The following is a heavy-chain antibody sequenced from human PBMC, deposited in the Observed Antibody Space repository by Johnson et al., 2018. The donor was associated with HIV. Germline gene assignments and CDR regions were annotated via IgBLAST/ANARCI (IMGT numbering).Heavy chain of an antibody. CDR2: ISGSAIST. V-gene: IGHV3-23*04. CDR1: GFTFTFYW. CDR3: ARDRGLWERNGAGAFDI. Sequence: VQLVESGGGLVQPGGSLRLSCEVSGFTFTFYWMSWVRQSPGKGLEWVSAISGSAISTYYADSVKGRFTISRDNSKNTLYLQMNSLRVEDPAVYYCARDRGLWERNGAGAFDIWGQGTMVTVSS. D-gene: IGHD1-26*01. J-gene: IGHJ3*02.